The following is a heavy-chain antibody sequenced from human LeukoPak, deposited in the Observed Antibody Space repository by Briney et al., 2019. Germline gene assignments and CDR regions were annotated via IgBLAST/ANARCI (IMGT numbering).Heavy chain of an antibody. Sequence: GGSLRLSCAASGFTFSSYAMSWVRQAPGKGLEWVSAISGSGGSTYYADSVKGRFTISRDNSKNTLYLQMNSLRAEDTAVYYCAKGSGWEMSYYYYYMDVWGKGTTVTFSS. D-gene: IGHD1-26*01. CDR1: GFTFSSYA. V-gene: IGHV3-23*01. J-gene: IGHJ6*03. CDR3: AKGSGWEMSYYYYYMDV. CDR2: ISGSGGST.